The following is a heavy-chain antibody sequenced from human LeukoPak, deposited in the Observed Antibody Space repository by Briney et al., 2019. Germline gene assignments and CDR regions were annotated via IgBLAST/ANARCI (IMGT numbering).Heavy chain of an antibody. D-gene: IGHD3-3*01. Sequence: ASVKVSCKASGYTFTSYYMHWVRQAPGQGLEWMGIIDPSGGSTSYAQKFQGRVTMTRDTSTSTVYMELSSLRSEDTAVYYCARGDLEWLLPGPIFDYWGQGTLVTVSS. V-gene: IGHV1-46*01. CDR3: ARGDLEWLLPGPIFDY. CDR2: IDPSGGST. CDR1: GYTFTSYY. J-gene: IGHJ4*02.